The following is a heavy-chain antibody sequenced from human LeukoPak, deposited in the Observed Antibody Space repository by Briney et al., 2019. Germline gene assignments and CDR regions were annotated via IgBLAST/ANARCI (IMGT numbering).Heavy chain of an antibody. V-gene: IGHV4-39*07. D-gene: IGHD4-23*01. CDR2: IYYSGST. J-gene: IGHJ4*02. Sequence: SETLSLTCTVSGGSISSSSYYWGWIRQPPGKGLEWIGSIYYSGSTYYNPSLKSRVTISVDTSKNQFSLKLSSVTAADTAVYYCARAVPTTVVTGGHAPDYWGQGTLVTVSS. CDR3: ARAVPTTVVTGGHAPDY. CDR1: GGSISSSSYY.